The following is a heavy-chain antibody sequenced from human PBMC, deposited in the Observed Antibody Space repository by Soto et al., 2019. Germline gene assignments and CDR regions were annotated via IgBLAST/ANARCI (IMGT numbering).Heavy chain of an antibody. Sequence: SGESLKISCKGSGYSFTSYWISWVRQMPGKGLEWMGRIDPSDSYTNYSPSFQGHVTISADKSISTAYLQWSSLKASDTAMYYCARLSMVRGKGYYYGMDVWGQGTTVTVSS. D-gene: IGHD3-10*01. J-gene: IGHJ6*02. V-gene: IGHV5-10-1*01. CDR3: ARLSMVRGKGYYYGMDV. CDR2: IDPSDSYT. CDR1: GYSFTSYW.